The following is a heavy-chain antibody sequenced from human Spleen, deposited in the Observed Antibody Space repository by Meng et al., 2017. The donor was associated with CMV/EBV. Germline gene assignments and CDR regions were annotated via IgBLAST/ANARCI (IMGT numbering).Heavy chain of an antibody. D-gene: IGHD3-10*01. Sequence: GESLKISCAASGFTFSSYAMHWVRQAPGKGLEWVANINEDGGEKYYVDSVKGRFTISRDNAKNSLYLQMNSLRAEDTAVYYCARGLISVDPWGQGTRVTVSS. CDR2: INEDGGEK. J-gene: IGHJ5*02. CDR3: ARGLISVDP. CDR1: GFTFSSYA. V-gene: IGHV3-7*01.